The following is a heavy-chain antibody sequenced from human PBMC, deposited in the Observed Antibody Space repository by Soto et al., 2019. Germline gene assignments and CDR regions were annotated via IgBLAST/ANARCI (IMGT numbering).Heavy chain of an antibody. CDR1: GGTFSNYA. Sequence: SVKVSCKASGGTFSNYAISWVRQAPGQGLEWVGWIIPMFGTSNYAQNFQGRVSITADESTSTAYMELSILRSEDTAVYYCARGVRTGFYGMDVWGQGTTVTVSS. CDR2: IIPMFGTS. V-gene: IGHV1-69*13. D-gene: IGHD3-10*01. J-gene: IGHJ6*02. CDR3: ARGVRTGFYGMDV.